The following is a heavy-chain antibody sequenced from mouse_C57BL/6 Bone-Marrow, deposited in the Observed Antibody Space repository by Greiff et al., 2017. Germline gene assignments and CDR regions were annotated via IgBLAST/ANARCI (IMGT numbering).Heavy chain of an antibody. Sequence: LQESGPELVKPGASVKLSCKASGYTFTSYDINWVKQRPGQGLEWIGWIYPRDGSTKYNEKFKGKATLTVDTSSSTAYMELHSLTSEDSAVYFCAGDYGSSYWSFDVWGTGTTVTVSS. CDR2: IYPRDGST. CDR3: AGDYGSSYWSFDV. D-gene: IGHD1-1*01. CDR1: GYTFTSYD. V-gene: IGHV1-85*01. J-gene: IGHJ1*03.